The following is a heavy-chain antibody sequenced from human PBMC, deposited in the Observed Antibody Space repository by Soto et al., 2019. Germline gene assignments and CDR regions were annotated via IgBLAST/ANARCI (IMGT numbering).Heavy chain of an antibody. D-gene: IGHD3-3*01. V-gene: IGHV1-18*01. CDR2: ISAYNGNT. CDR3: ARDPRLYYDFWSGYYPFDY. Sequence: ASVKVSCKASGYTFTSYGISWVRQAPGQGLEWMGWISAYNGNTNYAQKLQGRVTMTTDTSTSTAYMELRSLRSDDTAVYYCARDPRLYYDFWSGYYPFDYWGQGTLVTVSS. J-gene: IGHJ4*02. CDR1: GYTFTSYG.